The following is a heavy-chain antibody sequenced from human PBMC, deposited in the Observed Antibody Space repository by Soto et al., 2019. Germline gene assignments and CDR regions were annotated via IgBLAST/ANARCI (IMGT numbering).Heavy chain of an antibody. D-gene: IGHD6-13*01. J-gene: IGHJ5*02. V-gene: IGHV3-33*01. CDR1: GFTFSSYG. CDR2: IWYDGSNK. Sequence: GGSLRLSCAASGFTFSSYGMHWVRQAPGKGLEWVAVIWYDGSNKYYADSVKGRFTISRDNSKNTLYLQMNSLRAEDTAVYYCAREGSSWFTQYNWFDPWGQGTLVTVSS. CDR3: AREGSSWFTQYNWFDP.